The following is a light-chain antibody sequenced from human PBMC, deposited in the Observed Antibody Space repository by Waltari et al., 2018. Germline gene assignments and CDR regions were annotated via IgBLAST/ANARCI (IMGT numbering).Light chain of an antibody. CDR1: QSLLYSSNNKYY. Sequence: DIVMTQSPDSLAVSLGERATINCKSSQSLLYSSNNKYYLAWYRQKPGQPPKLLIYLASTRESGVPDRFSGSGSGTDFTLTISSQQAEDVAVYYCQQYYNIPYTFGQGTKLEIK. CDR2: LAS. J-gene: IGKJ2*01. CDR3: QQYYNIPYT. V-gene: IGKV4-1*01.